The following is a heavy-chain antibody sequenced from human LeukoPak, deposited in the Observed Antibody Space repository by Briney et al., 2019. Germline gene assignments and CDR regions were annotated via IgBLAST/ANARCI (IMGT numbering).Heavy chain of an antibody. CDR3: AREGMALVNFDY. Sequence: ASVKVSCKASGGTFSSYAISWVRQAPGQGLEWMGGIIPIFGTANYAQKFQGRVTITADESTSTAYMELSSLRSEDTAVYYCAREGMALVNFDYWGQGTLVTVSS. J-gene: IGHJ4*02. D-gene: IGHD4-23*01. V-gene: IGHV1-69*13. CDR1: GGTFSSYA. CDR2: IIPIFGTA.